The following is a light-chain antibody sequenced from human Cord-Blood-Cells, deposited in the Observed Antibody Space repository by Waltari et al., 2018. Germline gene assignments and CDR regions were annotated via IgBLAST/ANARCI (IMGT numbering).Light chain of an antibody. J-gene: IGKJ2*01. CDR1: QSISSY. Sequence: DIQMTQSPSSLSASVGDRVTITCRASQSISSYLNWYQQKPGEAPKLLIYAASSLQSGVPSRLSGSVSGTDFTLTISSLQPEDCATYYCQQSYSTPRTFGQGTKLESK. V-gene: IGKV1-39*01. CDR2: AAS. CDR3: QQSYSTPRT.